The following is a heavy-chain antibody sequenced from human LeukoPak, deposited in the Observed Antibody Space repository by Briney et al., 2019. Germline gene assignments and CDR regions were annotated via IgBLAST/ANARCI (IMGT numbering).Heavy chain of an antibody. CDR3: AREREPGYGDYFDY. J-gene: IGHJ4*02. CDR2: IYTSGST. D-gene: IGHD4-17*01. CDR1: GGSVSHDSHY. Sequence: PSETLSLTCTVSGGSVSHDSHYWSWIRQPPGKGLEWIGRIYTSGSTNYNPSLKSRVTMSVDTSKNQFSLKLSSVTAADTAVYYCAREREPGYGDYFDYWGQGTLVTVSS. V-gene: IGHV4-61*01.